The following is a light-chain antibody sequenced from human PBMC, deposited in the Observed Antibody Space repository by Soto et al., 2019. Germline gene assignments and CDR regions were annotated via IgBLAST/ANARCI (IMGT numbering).Light chain of an antibody. CDR1: QSFRGQ. CDR2: GAS. Sequence: TQSPVTPSLSPGESTTLSSRASQSFRGQLAWYQQKPGKAPRLLIYGASSRATGIPARFSGSGSGTEFTLTISSLQSEDSAVYFCQQYNSWPRTFGQGTKVDIK. V-gene: IGKV3-15*01. J-gene: IGKJ1*01. CDR3: QQYNSWPRT.